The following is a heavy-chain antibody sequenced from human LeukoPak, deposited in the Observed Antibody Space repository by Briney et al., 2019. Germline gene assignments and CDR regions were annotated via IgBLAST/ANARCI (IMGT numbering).Heavy chain of an antibody. Sequence: PSETLSLTCTVSGGSISSYYWSWLRQPPGKGLDWIGYIYHSGSNNYNPSLKSRVTISGDTSKNQWSLKLSSVTAADTAVYYCARQSISGSSSSYFDYWGQGTLVNVSS. V-gene: IGHV4-59*01. CDR2: IYHSGSN. D-gene: IGHD3-22*01. J-gene: IGHJ4*02. CDR1: GGSISSYY. CDR3: ARQSISGSSSSYFDY.